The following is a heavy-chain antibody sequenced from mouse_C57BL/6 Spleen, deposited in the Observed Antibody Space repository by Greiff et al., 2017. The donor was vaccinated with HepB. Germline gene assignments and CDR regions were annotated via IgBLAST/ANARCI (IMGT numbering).Heavy chain of an antibody. D-gene: IGHD1-2*01. Sequence: VQLQQPGAELVRPGSSVKLSCKASGYTFTSYWMHWVKQKPIQGLEWIGNIDPSDSETHYNQKFKDKATLTVDKSSSTAYMQLSSLTSEDSAVYYCARRLGRYYFDYWGQGTTLTVSS. V-gene: IGHV1-52*01. CDR1: GYTFTSYW. CDR2: IDPSDSET. CDR3: ARRLGRYYFDY. J-gene: IGHJ2*01.